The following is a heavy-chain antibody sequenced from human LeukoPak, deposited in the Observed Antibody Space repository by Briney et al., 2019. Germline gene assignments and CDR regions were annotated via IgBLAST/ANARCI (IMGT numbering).Heavy chain of an antibody. Sequence: ASVKVSCKASGYTFTSYGISWVRQAPGQGLEWMGWISAYNGNTNYAQKLQGRVTMTTDTSTSTAYMELRSLRSDDTAVYYCAREPPDIVVVSAAPDYWGQGTLVTVSS. V-gene: IGHV1-18*01. D-gene: IGHD2-2*01. CDR3: AREPPDIVVVSAAPDY. J-gene: IGHJ4*02. CDR2: ISAYNGNT. CDR1: GYTFTSYG.